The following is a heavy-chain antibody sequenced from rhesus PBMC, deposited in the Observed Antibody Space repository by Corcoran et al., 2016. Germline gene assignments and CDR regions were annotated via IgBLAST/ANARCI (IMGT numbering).Heavy chain of an antibody. CDR1: GGSISSSY. J-gene: IGHJ4*01. CDR3: ARFGYSYSYLYFDY. Sequence: QLQLQESGPGLVKPSETLSVTCAVSGGSISSSYWSWIRPAPWTGLEWIGYIYGSVSSTNYNHSRKSRVTLSVDTSKNQLSMKLSSVTTADTAVYYCARFGYSYSYLYFDYWGQGVLVTVSS. D-gene: IGHD5-36*02. V-gene: IGHV4-169*01. CDR2: IYGSVSST.